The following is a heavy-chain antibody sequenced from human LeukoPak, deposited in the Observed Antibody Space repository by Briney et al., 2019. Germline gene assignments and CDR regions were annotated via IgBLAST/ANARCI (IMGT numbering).Heavy chain of an antibody. CDR3: ARVGGNPASDAFDI. Sequence: PSETLSLTCAVSGGSISSGGYSWSWIRQHPGKGLEWIGYIYYSGSTYYNPSLKSRVTISVDTSKNQFSLKLSSVTAAGTAVYYCARVGGNPASDAFDIWGQGTMVTVSS. D-gene: IGHD4-23*01. V-gene: IGHV4-31*11. J-gene: IGHJ3*02. CDR2: IYYSGST. CDR1: GGSISSGGYS.